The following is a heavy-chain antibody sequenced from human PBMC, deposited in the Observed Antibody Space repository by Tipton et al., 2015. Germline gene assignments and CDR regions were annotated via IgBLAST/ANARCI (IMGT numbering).Heavy chain of an antibody. CDR3: VRPYACGDDYIGY. Sequence: QSGAEVKKPGESLKISCKTSGYSFTTYWIAWVRLMPGKGLEWMGIIYPGDSKTKYSPSFQGHFTISVDKSVSTAYLHWSSLKASDTGMYYCVRPYACGDDYIGYWGQGTLVTVSS. D-gene: IGHD4-17*01. CDR2: IYPGDSKT. J-gene: IGHJ4*02. V-gene: IGHV5-51*01. CDR1: GYSFTTYW.